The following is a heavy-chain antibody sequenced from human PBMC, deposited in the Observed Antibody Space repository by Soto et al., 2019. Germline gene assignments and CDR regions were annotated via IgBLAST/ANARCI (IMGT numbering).Heavy chain of an antibody. Sequence: SLRLSCAASGFTFSNYAMSWVRQAPGEGLEWISSISGSGVSTYYADSVKGRFTISRDNSKNPLYLQINSLRAEDTALFYCAKDPRTYYIDYWGRGTLVTVSS. CDR3: AKDPRTYYIDY. J-gene: IGHJ4*02. CDR2: ISGSGVST. V-gene: IGHV3-23*01. CDR1: GFTFSNYA.